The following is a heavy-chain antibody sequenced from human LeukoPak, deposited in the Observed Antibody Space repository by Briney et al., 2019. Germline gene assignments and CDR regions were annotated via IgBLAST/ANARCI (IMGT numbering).Heavy chain of an antibody. CDR3: ARDHYDILTGYPYNWFDP. D-gene: IGHD3-9*01. CDR1: GGSISSYY. Sequence: SETLSLTCTVPGGSISSYYWSWIRQPPGKGLEWIGYIYYSGSTNYNPSLKSRVTISVDTSKNQFSLKLSSVTAADTAVYYCARDHYDILTGYPYNWFDPWGQGTLVTVSS. V-gene: IGHV4-59*01. J-gene: IGHJ5*02. CDR2: IYYSGST.